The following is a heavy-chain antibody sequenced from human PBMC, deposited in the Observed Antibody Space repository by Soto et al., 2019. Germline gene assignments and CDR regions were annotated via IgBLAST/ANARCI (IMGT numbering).Heavy chain of an antibody. CDR3: GKLGTMGVFDS. V-gene: IGHV3-23*01. Sequence: EVQLLESGGGLVQPGGSLRLSCAASGFTFSSFAMSWVRQAPGKGLEWLAGITFRGDYTYYADSVKGRFTLSRDNSRNRLDLEMNSLQVEDTALYYCGKLGTMGVFDSWGQGTLLTVSS. CDR2: ITFRGDYT. D-gene: IGHD3-10*01. J-gene: IGHJ4*02. CDR1: GFTFSSFA.